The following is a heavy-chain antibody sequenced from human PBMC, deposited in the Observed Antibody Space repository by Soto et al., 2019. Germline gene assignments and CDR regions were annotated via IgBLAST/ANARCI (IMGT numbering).Heavy chain of an antibody. CDR3: TRDMLLRFYYYYYGMEV. D-gene: IGHD3-3*01. CDR1: GFTFGDYA. V-gene: IGHV3-49*04. J-gene: IGHJ6*04. CDR2: IRSKAYGGTT. Sequence: GWSLRLSCTASGFTFGDYAMSLVRQAPGKGLEWVGFIRSKAYGGTTEYAASVKGRFTISRDDSKRIAYLQMNSLKTEDTAVYYCTRDMLLRFYYYYYGMEVWGKGTTVTVS.